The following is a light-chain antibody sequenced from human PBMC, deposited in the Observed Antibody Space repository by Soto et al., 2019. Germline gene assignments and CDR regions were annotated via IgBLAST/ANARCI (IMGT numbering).Light chain of an antibody. CDR1: SSDVGGYNY. V-gene: IGLV2-11*01. Sequence: QSALTQPRSVSGSPGQSVTISCTGTSSDVGGYNYVSWYQQHPGKAPKLMIYDVSKRPSGVPDRFSGSKSGNTASLTISGLQAVDEADYDCCSYAGSPSYVFGTGTNVTVL. J-gene: IGLJ1*01. CDR3: CSYAGSPSYV. CDR2: DVS.